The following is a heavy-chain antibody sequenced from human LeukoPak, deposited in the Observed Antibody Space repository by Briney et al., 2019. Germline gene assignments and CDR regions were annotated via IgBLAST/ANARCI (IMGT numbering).Heavy chain of an antibody. CDR2: ITSSSSRT. J-gene: IGHJ6*03. D-gene: IGHD1-26*01. V-gene: IGHV3-21*01. CDR3: ARDPYSGGYGAYYYYYMDV. Sequence: GGSLRLSCSASGFIFSTYNMNWVRQAPGKALEWVSSITSSSSRTFYADSVKGRYTISRDNAKNSLYLQMDSLRAEDTAVYYCARDPYSGGYGAYYYYYMDVWAKGPRSPSP. CDR1: GFIFSTYN.